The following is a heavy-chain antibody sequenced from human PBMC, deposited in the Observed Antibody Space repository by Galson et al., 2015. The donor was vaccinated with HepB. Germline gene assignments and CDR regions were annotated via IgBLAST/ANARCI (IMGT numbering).Heavy chain of an antibody. CDR3: ARDEGVPYSFGQGAIS. V-gene: IGHV1-69*04. J-gene: IGHJ4*02. CDR2: VIPMIGLT. CDR1: GDSLNNFA. Sequence: SVKVSCKASGDSLNNFAISWVRQAPGQGLEWMGRVIPMIGLTLYAPKFQGRVTIKADESSNTVYMDLRSLKSDDTAMYYCARDEGVPYSFGQGAISWGQGSLVTVSS. D-gene: IGHD5-18*01.